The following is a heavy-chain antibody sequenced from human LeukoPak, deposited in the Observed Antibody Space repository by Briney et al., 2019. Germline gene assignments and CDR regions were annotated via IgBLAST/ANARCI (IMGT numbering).Heavy chain of an antibody. CDR3: ANSRGYSYGLDD. CDR1: GFTFSSYA. CDR2: ISGSGGST. D-gene: IGHD5-18*01. J-gene: IGHJ4*02. V-gene: IGHV3-23*01. Sequence: GGSLRLSCAASGFTFSSYAMSWVRQAPGKGLEWVSAISGSGGSTYYADSVKGRFTNSRDNSKNTLYLQMNSLRAEDTAVYYCANSRGYSYGLDDWGQGTLVTVSS.